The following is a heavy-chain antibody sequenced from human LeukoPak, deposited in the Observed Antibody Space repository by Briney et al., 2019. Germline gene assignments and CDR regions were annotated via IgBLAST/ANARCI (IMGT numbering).Heavy chain of an antibody. CDR2: ISSSSSYI. CDR1: GFTFSSYS. Sequence: GGSLRLSCAASGFTFSSYSMNWVRQAPGKGLEWVSSISSSSSYIYYADSVKGRFTISRDNAKNSLYLQMNSLRAEDTAVYYCARDIRGVRYFDWFFDYWGQGTLVTVSS. V-gene: IGHV3-21*01. CDR3: ARDIRGVRYFDWFFDY. D-gene: IGHD3-9*01. J-gene: IGHJ4*02.